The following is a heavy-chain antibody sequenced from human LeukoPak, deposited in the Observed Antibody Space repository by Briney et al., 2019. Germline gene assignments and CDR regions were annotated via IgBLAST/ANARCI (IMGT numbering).Heavy chain of an antibody. V-gene: IGHV3-48*02. CDR3: ARGLGYYDNSGSSYFDS. J-gene: IGHJ4*02. CDR2: ISTSSDTI. CDR1: GFTFRSYS. Sequence: GSLSLSCAASGFTFRSYSMNWARQAPGKGLEWVSYISTSSDTIYYADSVKGRFTISRDNAKNSLYLQMNSLRDEDTALYYCARGLGYYDNSGSSYFDSWGQGTLVTVSS. D-gene: IGHD3-22*01.